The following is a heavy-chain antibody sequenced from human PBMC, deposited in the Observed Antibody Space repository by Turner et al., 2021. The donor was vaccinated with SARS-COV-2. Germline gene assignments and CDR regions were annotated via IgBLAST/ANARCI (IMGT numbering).Heavy chain of an antibody. J-gene: IGHJ3*02. CDR2: TYSGGST. CDR3: ARGYSSGWYQSGAFDI. CDR1: GFTVSSNY. D-gene: IGHD6-19*01. V-gene: IGHV3-53*01. Sequence: EVQLVESGGGLIQPGGSVRLSCAASGFTVSSNYMSWVRQAPGKGLECVSVTYSGGSTYYADSVKGRFTISRDNSKNTLYLQMNSLRAEDTAVHYCARGYSSGWYQSGAFDIWGQGTMVTVSS.